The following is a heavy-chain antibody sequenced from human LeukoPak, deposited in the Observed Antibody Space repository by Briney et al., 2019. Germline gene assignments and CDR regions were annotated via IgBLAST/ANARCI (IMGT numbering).Heavy chain of an antibody. CDR3: AKDFRGIAAAGTLDY. CDR2: ISYDGSNK. CDR1: GFTFSSYA. J-gene: IGHJ4*02. D-gene: IGHD6-13*01. V-gene: IGHV3-30-3*01. Sequence: PGGSLRLSCAASGFTFSSYAMHWVRQAPGKGLEWVAVISYDGSNKYYADSVKGRFTISRDNSKNTLYLQMNSLRAEDTAVYYCAKDFRGIAAAGTLDYWGQGTLVTVSS.